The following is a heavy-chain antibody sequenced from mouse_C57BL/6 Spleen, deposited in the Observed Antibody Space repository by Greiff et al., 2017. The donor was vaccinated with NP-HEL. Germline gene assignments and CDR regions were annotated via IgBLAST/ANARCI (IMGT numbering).Heavy chain of an antibody. Sequence: EVMLVESGGGLVKPGGSLKLSCAASGFTFSDYGMHWVRQAPEKGLEWVAYISSGSSTIYYADTGKGRFTLSRDNAKNTLFLQMTSLRSEDTAMFYCARGDYPFAYWGQGTLVTVSA. CDR2: ISSGSSTI. CDR3: ARGDYPFAY. D-gene: IGHD2-4*01. V-gene: IGHV5-17*01. CDR1: GFTFSDYG. J-gene: IGHJ3*01.